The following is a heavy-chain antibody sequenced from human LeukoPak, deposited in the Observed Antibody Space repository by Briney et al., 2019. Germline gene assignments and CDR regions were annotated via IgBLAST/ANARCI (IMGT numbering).Heavy chain of an antibody. J-gene: IGHJ4*02. Sequence: PGGSLRLSCAASGFTFSSYGMHWVRQAPGKGLEWVSAISGSGGTTYYADSVKGRFTISRDNSKNTLYLQMNSLRAEDTAAYYCAKGDYGAYPHYFDYWGQGTLVPVSS. CDR3: AKGDYGAYPHYFDY. V-gene: IGHV3-23*01. D-gene: IGHD4-17*01. CDR1: GFTFSSYG. CDR2: ISGSGGTT.